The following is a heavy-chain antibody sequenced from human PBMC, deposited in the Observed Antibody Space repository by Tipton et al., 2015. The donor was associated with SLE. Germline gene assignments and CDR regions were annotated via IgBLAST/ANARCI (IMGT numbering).Heavy chain of an antibody. J-gene: IGHJ6*03. CDR2: VSFNGIT. Sequence: GLVKPSETLSLTCSVSGDSINSYYWSWIRQTPGKGLEWIGYVSFNGITNYNPSLESRVSISLDTSKNQFSLKLSSVTAADTAVYYCARGYSGSYYYYYYMDVWGKGTTVTVSS. V-gene: IGHV4-59*01. CDR3: ARGYSGSYYYYYYMDV. D-gene: IGHD1-26*01. CDR1: GDSINSYY.